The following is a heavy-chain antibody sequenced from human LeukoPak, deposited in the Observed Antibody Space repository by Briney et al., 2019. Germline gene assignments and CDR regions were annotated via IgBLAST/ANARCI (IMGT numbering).Heavy chain of an antibody. V-gene: IGHV4-34*01. CDR1: GGSFSGYY. CDR2: INHSGST. Sequence: SETLSLTCAVYGGSFSGYYWSWIRQPPGKGLEWIGEINHSGSTNYNPSLKSRVTISVDTSKNQFSLKLSSVTAADTAVYYCARAAVDAFDIWGQGTMVTVSS. CDR3: ARAAVDAFDI. J-gene: IGHJ3*02.